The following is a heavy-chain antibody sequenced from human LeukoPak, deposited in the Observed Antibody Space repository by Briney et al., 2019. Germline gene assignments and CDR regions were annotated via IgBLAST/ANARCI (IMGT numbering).Heavy chain of an antibody. D-gene: IGHD3-22*01. J-gene: IGHJ4*02. CDR1: GFTFSDFW. CDR2: IKQDGSEK. Sequence: GGSLRLSCAASGFTFSDFWMTWVRQAPGKGLEWVADIKQDGSEKYYVDSVKGRFTVSRDNANNSLFLQMNSLRGDDAAVYYCAREPLDTSGYYYGTLDYWGQGTLVTVSS. V-gene: IGHV3-7*01. CDR3: AREPLDTSGYYYGTLDY.